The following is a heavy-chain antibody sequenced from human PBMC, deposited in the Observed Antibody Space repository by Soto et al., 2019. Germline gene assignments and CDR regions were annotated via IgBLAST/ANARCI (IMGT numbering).Heavy chain of an antibody. CDR2: IYYSGST. CDR3: ARDSGFDYRFDY. Sequence: SETLSLTCTVSGGSITAYYWSWIRQSPGKGPEWIGYIYYSGSTSYNPSLKSRASISVDTSNNQFSLKLSSVTAADTAVYYCARDSGFDYRFDYWGRGTLVTVSS. CDR1: GGSITAYY. J-gene: IGHJ4*02. D-gene: IGHD5-12*01. V-gene: IGHV4-59*01.